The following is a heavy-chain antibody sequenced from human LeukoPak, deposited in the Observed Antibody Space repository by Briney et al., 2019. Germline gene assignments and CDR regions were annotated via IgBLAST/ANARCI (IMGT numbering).Heavy chain of an antibody. Sequence: PSQTLSLTCTVSGGSISSGGYYWSWIRQHPGKGLEWIGYIYYSGSTYYDPSLKSRVTISVDTSKNQFSLKLSSVAAADTAVYYCAREPHRGSYQSYWYFDLWGRGTLVTVSS. V-gene: IGHV4-31*03. CDR3: AREPHRGSYQSYWYFDL. D-gene: IGHD1-26*01. J-gene: IGHJ2*01. CDR1: GGSISSGGYY. CDR2: IYYSGST.